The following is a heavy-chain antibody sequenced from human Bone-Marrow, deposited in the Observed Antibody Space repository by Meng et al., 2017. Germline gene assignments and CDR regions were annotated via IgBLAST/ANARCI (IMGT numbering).Heavy chain of an antibody. Sequence: SVKVSCKASGGTFSSYTISWVRQAPGQGLEWMRRIIPILGIANYAQKFQGRVTITADKSTSTAYMELSSLRSEDTAVYYCARGITMVRGVILSYFDYWGQGTLVTVSS. CDR2: IIPILGIA. CDR1: GGTFSSYT. D-gene: IGHD3-10*01. V-gene: IGHV1-69*02. J-gene: IGHJ4*02. CDR3: ARGITMVRGVILSYFDY.